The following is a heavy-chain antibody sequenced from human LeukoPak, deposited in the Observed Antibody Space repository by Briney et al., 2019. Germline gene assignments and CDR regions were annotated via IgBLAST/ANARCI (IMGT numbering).Heavy chain of an antibody. D-gene: IGHD2-2*01. Sequence: PGGSLRLSCTASGFVLDEHGMTWVRQVPGKGLEWVAGINWSGKSTSYGDPVRGRFPISRDNAKNSLSLQMDSLRAEDTALYYCARAPITSPFYFDYWGQGTLVTVSS. V-gene: IGHV3-20*04. J-gene: IGHJ4*02. CDR2: INWSGKST. CDR1: GFVLDEHG. CDR3: ARAPITSPFYFDY.